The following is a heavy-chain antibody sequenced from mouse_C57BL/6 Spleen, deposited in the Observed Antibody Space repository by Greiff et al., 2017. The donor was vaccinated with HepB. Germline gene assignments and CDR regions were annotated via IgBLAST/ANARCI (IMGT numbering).Heavy chain of an antibody. CDR1: GYTFTSYD. D-gene: IGHD1-1*01. CDR2: IYPRDGST. J-gene: IGHJ1*03. CDR3: ARTTVVAEDWYFDV. V-gene: IGHV1-85*01. Sequence: VKLVESGPELVKPGASVKLSCKASGYTFTSYDINWVKQRPGQGLEWIGWIYPRDGSTKYNEKFKGKATLTVDTSSSTAYMELHSLTSEDSAVYFCARTTVVAEDWYFDVWGTGTTVTVSS.